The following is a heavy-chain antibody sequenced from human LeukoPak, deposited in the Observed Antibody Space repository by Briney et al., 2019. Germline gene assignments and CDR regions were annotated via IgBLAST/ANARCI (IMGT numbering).Heavy chain of an antibody. V-gene: IGHV1-18*01. D-gene: IGHD2-2*01. CDR2: ISAYNGNT. Sequence: ASVKVSCKASGYTFTSYGISWVRQAPGQGLEWMGWISAYNGNTNYAQKLQGRVTMTTDTSTSTAYMELRSLRSDDTAVYYCARLWSDQYIVVVPAAGNNWFDPWGQGTLVTVSS. CDR1: GYTFTSYG. CDR3: ARLWSDQYIVVVPAAGNNWFDP. J-gene: IGHJ5*02.